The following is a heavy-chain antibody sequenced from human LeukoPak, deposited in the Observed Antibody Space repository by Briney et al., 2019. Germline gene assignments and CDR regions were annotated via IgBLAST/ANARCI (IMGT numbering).Heavy chain of an antibody. J-gene: IGHJ6*03. CDR1: GYTFTGYY. D-gene: IGHD5-12*01. V-gene: IGHV1-2*02. Sequence: GASVKVSCKASGYTFTGYYMHWVRQAPGQGLEWMGWINPNSGGTNYAQKFQGRVTMTRDTSISTAYMELSRLRSDDTAVYYCARDNRYSGYNYYYYYMDVWGKGTTVTVSS. CDR3: ARDNRYSGYNYYYYYMDV. CDR2: INPNSGGT.